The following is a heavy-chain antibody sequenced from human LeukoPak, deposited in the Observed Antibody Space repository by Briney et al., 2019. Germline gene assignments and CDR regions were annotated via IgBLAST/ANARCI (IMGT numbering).Heavy chain of an antibody. CDR2: INPNSGGT. Sequence: ASVNVSCKASGYTFTGYYMHWVRQAPGQGLEWMGWINPNSGGTNYAQKFQGRVTMTRDTSISTAYMELSRLRSDDTAVYYCARDYTRAWGVQLERPHQADYWGQGTLVTVSS. CDR3: ARDYTRAWGVQLERPHQADY. D-gene: IGHD1-1*01. J-gene: IGHJ4*02. V-gene: IGHV1-2*02. CDR1: GYTFTGYY.